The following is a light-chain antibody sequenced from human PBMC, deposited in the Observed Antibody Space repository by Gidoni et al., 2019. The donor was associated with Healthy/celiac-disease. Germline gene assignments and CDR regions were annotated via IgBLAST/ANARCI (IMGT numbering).Light chain of an antibody. J-gene: IGKJ4*01. Sequence: EIVLTQSPATLSLSPGDRATLSYRASQSVSSYLAWYRQKPGQPPRLLIYDASNRATGIPDRLSGTGSGTDFTLTINSLEAEDSAVYYCQQRSNWPLTFGGGTKVEIK. CDR1: QSVSSY. V-gene: IGKV3-11*01. CDR2: DAS. CDR3: QQRSNWPLT.